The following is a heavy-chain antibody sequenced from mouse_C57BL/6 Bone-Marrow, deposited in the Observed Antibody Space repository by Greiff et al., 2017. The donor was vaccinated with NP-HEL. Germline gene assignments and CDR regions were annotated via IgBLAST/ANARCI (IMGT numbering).Heavy chain of an antibody. CDR2: IYPGDGDT. CDR1: GYAFSSSW. Sequence: VQLQQSGPELVKPGASVKISCKASGYAFSSSWMNWVKQRPGKGLEWIGRIYPGDGDTNYNGKFKGKATLTADKSSSTAYMQLSSRTSEDSAVYFCASPYGSLSWFAYWGQGTLVTVSA. D-gene: IGHD1-1*01. CDR3: ASPYGSLSWFAY. J-gene: IGHJ3*01. V-gene: IGHV1-82*01.